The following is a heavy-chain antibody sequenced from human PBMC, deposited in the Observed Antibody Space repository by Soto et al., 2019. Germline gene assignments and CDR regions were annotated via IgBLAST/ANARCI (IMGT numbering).Heavy chain of an antibody. J-gene: IGHJ4*02. CDR2: IYYSGST. Sequence: SETLSLTCTVSGGSISSYYWSWIRQPPGKGLEWIGYIYYSGSTNYNPSLKSRVTISVDTSKSQFSLKLSSVTAADTAVYYCARAESSGYYLPPYFDYWGQGTLVTVSS. CDR3: ARAESSGYYLPPYFDY. V-gene: IGHV4-59*12. D-gene: IGHD3-22*01. CDR1: GGSISSYY.